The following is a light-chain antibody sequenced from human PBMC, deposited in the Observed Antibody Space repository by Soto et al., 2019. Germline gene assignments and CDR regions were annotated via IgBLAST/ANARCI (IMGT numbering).Light chain of an antibody. CDR2: GAS. V-gene: IGKV3-15*01. CDR3: QQYDNWPPLT. Sequence: EIVMTQSPATLSVSPGERATLSCRASQSVNSNLAWYRQKPGQAPRLLISGASTRATGVPARFSGSGSGTEFTLTISSLQSEDSGIYYCQQYDNWPPLTFGGGAKVEIK. J-gene: IGKJ4*01. CDR1: QSVNSN.